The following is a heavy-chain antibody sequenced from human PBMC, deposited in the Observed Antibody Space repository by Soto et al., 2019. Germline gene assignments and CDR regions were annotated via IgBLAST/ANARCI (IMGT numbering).Heavy chain of an antibody. V-gene: IGHV4-31*03. CDR2: IYYSGST. CDR3: ARDFGSSGYYWFDP. D-gene: IGHD3-22*01. J-gene: IGHJ5*02. Sequence: TSETLSLTCTVSGGSISSGGYYWSWIRQHPGKGLEWIGYIYYSGSTYYNPSLKSRVTISVDTSKNQFSLKLSSVTAADTAVYYCARDFGSSGYYWFDPWGRGTLVTVSS. CDR1: GGSISSGGYY.